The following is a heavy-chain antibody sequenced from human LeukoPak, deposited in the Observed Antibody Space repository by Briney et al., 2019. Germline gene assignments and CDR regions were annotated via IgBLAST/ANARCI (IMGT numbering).Heavy chain of an antibody. J-gene: IGHJ4*02. CDR3: ARLEYYDILTGYLAVSYFDY. CDR2: IYPGDSDT. CDR1: GYSFTNYW. V-gene: IGHV5-51*01. D-gene: IGHD3-9*01. Sequence: GESLKISCKGSGYSFTNYWIGWVRQMPGKGLEWMGIIYPGDSDTRYSPSFQGQVTISADKSISTAYLQWSSLKASDTAMYYCARLEYYDILTGYLAVSYFDYWGQGTLVTVSS.